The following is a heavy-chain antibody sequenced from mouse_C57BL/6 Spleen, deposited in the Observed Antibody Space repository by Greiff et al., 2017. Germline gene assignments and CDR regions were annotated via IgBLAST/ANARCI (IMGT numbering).Heavy chain of an antibody. CDR1: GFTFSDYY. CDR2: INYDGSST. Sequence: EVKLMESEGGLVQPGSSMKLSCTASGFTFSDYYMAWVRQVPEKGLEWVANINYDGSSTYSLDSLKSRFIISSDNAKNILYLQMSSLKSEDTATYYLARERGYYGSSYPFYAMDYWGQGTSVTVSS. V-gene: IGHV5-16*01. J-gene: IGHJ4*01. CDR3: ARERGYYGSSYPFYAMDY. D-gene: IGHD1-1*01.